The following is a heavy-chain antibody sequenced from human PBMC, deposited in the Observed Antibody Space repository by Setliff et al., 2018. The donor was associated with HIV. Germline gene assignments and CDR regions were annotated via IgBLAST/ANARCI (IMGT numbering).Heavy chain of an antibody. J-gene: IGHJ6*02. CDR3: ARLGSGWSDSYYYAMDV. CDR1: GGTFSSYA. V-gene: IGHV1-69*05. D-gene: IGHD6-19*01. Sequence: SVKVSCKASGGTFSSYAISWVRQAPGQGLEWMGGIIPIFGTANYAQKFQGRVTITTDESTSTAYMELSSLRSEDTAVYFCARLGSGWSDSYYYAMDVWGQGTTVTVSS. CDR2: IIPIFGTA.